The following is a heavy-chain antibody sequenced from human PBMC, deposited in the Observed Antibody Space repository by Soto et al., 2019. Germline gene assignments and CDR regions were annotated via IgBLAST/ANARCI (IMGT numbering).Heavy chain of an antibody. D-gene: IGHD6-25*01. Sequence: GGSLRLSCAASGLTFSSYAMSWVRQAPGKGLEWVSSISGSGSNTYYADSVKGRFTISRDNAKNLVYLQMNSLRAEDTAVYYCARLDRGSLDYWGRGTLVTVSS. CDR2: ISGSGSNT. J-gene: IGHJ4*02. V-gene: IGHV3-21*01. CDR3: ARLDRGSLDY. CDR1: GLTFSSYA.